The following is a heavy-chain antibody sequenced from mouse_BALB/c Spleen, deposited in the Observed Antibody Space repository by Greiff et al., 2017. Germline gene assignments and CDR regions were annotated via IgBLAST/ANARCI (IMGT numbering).Heavy chain of an antibody. CDR1: GFSLTSYG. CDR3: ARDRYDYDGYFDY. V-gene: IGHV2-9*02. D-gene: IGHD2-4*01. CDR2: IWAGGST. Sequence: VKLVESGPGLVAPSQSLSITCTVSGFSLTSYGVHWVRQPPGKGLEWLGVIWAGGSTNYNSALMSRLSISKDNSKSQVFLKMNSLQTDDTAMYYCARDRYDYDGYFDYWGQGTTLTVSS. J-gene: IGHJ2*01.